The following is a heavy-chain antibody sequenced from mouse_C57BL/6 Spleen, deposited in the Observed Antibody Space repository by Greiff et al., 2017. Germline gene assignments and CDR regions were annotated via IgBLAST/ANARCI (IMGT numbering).Heavy chain of an antibody. J-gene: IGHJ3*01. CDR3: ARDGSSYPAWFAY. D-gene: IGHD1-1*01. V-gene: IGHV5-17*01. CDR1: GFTFSDYG. CDR2: ISSGSSTI. Sequence: DVQLVESGGGLVKPGGSLKLSCAASGFTFSDYGMHWVRQAPEKGLEWVAYISSGSSTIYYADTVKGRFTISRDNAKNTLFLQMTSLRSEDTAMYYCARDGSSYPAWFAYWGQGTLVTVSA.